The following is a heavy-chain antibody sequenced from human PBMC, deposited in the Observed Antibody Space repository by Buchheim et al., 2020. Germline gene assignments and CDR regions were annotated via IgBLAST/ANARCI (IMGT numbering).Heavy chain of an antibody. CDR1: GFTFSDYY. J-gene: IGHJ4*02. D-gene: IGHD3-10*01. V-gene: IGHV3-11*04. Sequence: QVQLVESGGGLVKPGGSLRLSCAASGFTFSDYYMSWIRQAPGKGLQWISYSTTSGTTVDYADSVKGRFTVSRDNAKRSLYLQMISLRVEDTAVFYCATISTGVWGQGTL. CDR3: ATISTGV. CDR2: STTSGTTV.